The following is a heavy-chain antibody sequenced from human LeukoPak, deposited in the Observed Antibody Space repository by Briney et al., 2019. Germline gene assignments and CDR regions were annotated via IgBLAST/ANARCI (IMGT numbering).Heavy chain of an antibody. J-gene: IGHJ5*02. CDR2: IYYSGST. Sequence: SETLPLTCTVSGGSISSYYWSWIRQPPGKGLEWIGYIYYSGSTNYNPSLKSRVTISVDTSKNQFSLKLSSVTAADTAVYYCARRGGGNWFDPWGRGTLVTVSS. D-gene: IGHD3-16*01. V-gene: IGHV4-59*08. CDR1: GGSISSYY. CDR3: ARRGGGNWFDP.